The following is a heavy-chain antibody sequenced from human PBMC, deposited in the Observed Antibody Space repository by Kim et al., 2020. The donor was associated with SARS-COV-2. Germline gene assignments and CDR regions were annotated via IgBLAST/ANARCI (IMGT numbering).Heavy chain of an antibody. V-gene: IGHV4-59*13. CDR3: AREDPDFYDTSGYGFDY. Sequence: SETLSLTCSVSGVFIRSYYWSWIRQPPGMGLEWIGYTYYNGSSSYNPSLKSRVSISVDTSRNQFSLKLSSVTAADTAVYYCAREDPDFYDTSGYGFDYWGRGTLVTVSS. CDR1: GVFIRSYY. J-gene: IGHJ4*02. CDR2: TYYNGSS. D-gene: IGHD3-22*01.